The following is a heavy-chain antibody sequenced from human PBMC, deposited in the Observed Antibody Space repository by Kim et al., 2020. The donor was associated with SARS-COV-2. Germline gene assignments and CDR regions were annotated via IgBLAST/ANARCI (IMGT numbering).Heavy chain of an antibody. Sequence: SETLSLTCSVSGGSINSNDFYWGWIRQPPGKGLEWIGSIYYSGNTYNSPSLKSRVTISVDTSKNQFSLRVNSVTGADTAVYYCARHSRPYASSWFDYWGQGRLVTVSS. J-gene: IGHJ4*02. CDR2: IYYSGNT. D-gene: IGHD6-13*01. V-gene: IGHV4-39*01. CDR1: GGSINSNDFY. CDR3: ARHSRPYASSWFDY.